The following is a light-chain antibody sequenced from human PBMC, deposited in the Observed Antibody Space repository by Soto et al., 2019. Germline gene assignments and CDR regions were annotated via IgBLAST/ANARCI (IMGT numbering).Light chain of an antibody. J-gene: IGKJ5*01. CDR1: QSVSSY. CDR3: QQRADWPIT. CDR2: DAS. V-gene: IGKV3-11*01. Sequence: EIVLTQSPATLSLSPGERATLSCRASQSVSSYLAWYQQKPGQAPRLLIYDASSRPTDIPARFSGSGSGTDFTLTISSLEPGDFAVYYCQQRADWPITFGQGTRLEIK.